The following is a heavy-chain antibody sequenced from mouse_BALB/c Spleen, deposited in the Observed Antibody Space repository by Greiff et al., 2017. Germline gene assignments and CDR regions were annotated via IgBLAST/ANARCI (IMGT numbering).Heavy chain of an antibody. J-gene: IGHJ2*01. CDR2: INPYNDGT. CDR1: GYTFTSYV. Sequence: EVKLVESGPELVKPGASVKMSCKASGYTFTSYVMHWVKQKPGQGLEWIGYINPYNDGTKYNEKFKGKATLTSDKSSSTAYMELSSLTSEDSAVYYCARGYGNPFDYWGQGTTLTVSS. D-gene: IGHD2-10*02. V-gene: IGHV1-14*01. CDR3: ARGYGNPFDY.